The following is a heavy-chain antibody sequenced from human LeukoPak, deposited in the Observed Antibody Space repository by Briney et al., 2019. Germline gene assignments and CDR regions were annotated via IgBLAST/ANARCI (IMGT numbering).Heavy chain of an antibody. CDR1: GYTFTSYG. V-gene: IGHV1-18*01. D-gene: IGHD3-9*01. Sequence: ASVKVSCKASGYTFTSYGISCVRQAPGQGLEWMGWISAYNGNTNYAQKLQGRVTMTTDTSTSTAYMELRSLRSDDTAVYYCARARYYDILTGYWGNNYFDYWGQGTLVTVSS. CDR2: ISAYNGNT. J-gene: IGHJ4*02. CDR3: ARARYYDILTGYWGNNYFDY.